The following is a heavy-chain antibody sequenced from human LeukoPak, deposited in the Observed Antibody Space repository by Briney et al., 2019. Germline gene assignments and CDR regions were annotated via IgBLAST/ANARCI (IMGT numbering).Heavy chain of an antibody. CDR2: INPNSGGT. CDR1: GYTFTGYY. CDR3: ARDEHSYGVLGYYYYMDV. V-gene: IGHV1-2*02. D-gene: IGHD5-18*01. Sequence: GASVKVSCKASGYTFTGYYMHRVRQAPGQGLEWMGWINPNSGGTNYAQKFQGRVTMTRDTSISTAYMELSRLRSDDTAVYYCARDEHSYGVLGYYYYMDVWGKGTTVTISS. J-gene: IGHJ6*03.